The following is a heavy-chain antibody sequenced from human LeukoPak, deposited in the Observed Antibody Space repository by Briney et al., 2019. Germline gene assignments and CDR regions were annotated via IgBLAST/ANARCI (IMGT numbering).Heavy chain of an antibody. V-gene: IGHV3-43*02. Sequence: GGSLRLSCAASGFTFSSYNVNWVRQAPGKGLEWVSLISGDGVSTFYADSVKGRFSTSRDNSKNSLYLEMNSLRTEDAAMYYCAKVSGKFDYWGQGTLVAVSS. J-gene: IGHJ4*02. CDR2: ISGDGVST. CDR1: GFTFSSYN. CDR3: AKVSGKFDY.